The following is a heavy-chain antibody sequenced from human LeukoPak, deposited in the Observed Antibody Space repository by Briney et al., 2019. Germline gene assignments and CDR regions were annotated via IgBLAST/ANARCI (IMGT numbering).Heavy chain of an antibody. CDR3: ARHPGKVTNEWYFDL. CDR2: INPNSGGT. D-gene: IGHD4-23*01. CDR1: GYTFTGYY. Sequence: GASVKVSCKASGYTFTGYYMHWVRQAPGQGLEWMGWINPNSGGTNYAQKFQGRVIMTRDTSITTAYMELSRLSSDDTAVYYCARHPGKVTNEWYFDLWGRGNLVTVSS. V-gene: IGHV1-2*02. J-gene: IGHJ2*01.